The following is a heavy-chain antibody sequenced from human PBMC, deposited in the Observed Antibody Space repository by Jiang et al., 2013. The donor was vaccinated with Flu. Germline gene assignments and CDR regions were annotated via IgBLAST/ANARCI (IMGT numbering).Heavy chain of an antibody. V-gene: IGHV4-61*05. Sequence: GLVKPSETLSLTCTVSGGSISSSGYYWSWIRQPPGKELEWIGYIYYSGSTNYNPSLRSRVTISVDTSKNQFSLKLSSVTAADTAVYYCARLIHPLGGYSYGYVLDYWGQGTLVTVSS. D-gene: IGHD5-18*01. CDR1: GGSISSSGYY. CDR2: IYYSGST. J-gene: IGHJ4*02. CDR3: ARLIHPLGGYSYGYVLDY.